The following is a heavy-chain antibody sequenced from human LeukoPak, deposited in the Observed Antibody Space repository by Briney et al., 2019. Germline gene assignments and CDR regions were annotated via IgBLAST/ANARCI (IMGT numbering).Heavy chain of an antibody. Sequence: GGSLRLSCAASGFPVSSNYMSWVRQAPGKGLGWVSVIYSGGSTYYADSVKGRFTISRDNSKNTLYLQMNSLRAEDTAVYYCASSSNYYYYYGMDVWGQGTTVTVSS. CDR1: GFPVSSNY. J-gene: IGHJ6*02. D-gene: IGHD6-6*01. CDR3: ASSSNYYYYYGMDV. CDR2: IYSGGST. V-gene: IGHV3-66*02.